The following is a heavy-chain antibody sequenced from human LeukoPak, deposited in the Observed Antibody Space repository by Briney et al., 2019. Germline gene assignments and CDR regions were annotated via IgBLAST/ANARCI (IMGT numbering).Heavy chain of an antibody. J-gene: IGHJ4*02. D-gene: IGHD4/OR15-4a*01. Sequence: GGSLRPSSTVSGLTVSSNSMSWVRQAPGKGLEWVSSIYSDNTHYSDSVKGRFTISRDNSKNTLYLQMNSLRAEDTAVYYCARRAGAYSHPYDYWGQGTLVTDPS. CDR2: IYSDNT. CDR1: GLTVSSNS. CDR3: ARRAGAYSHPYDY. V-gene: IGHV3-53*01.